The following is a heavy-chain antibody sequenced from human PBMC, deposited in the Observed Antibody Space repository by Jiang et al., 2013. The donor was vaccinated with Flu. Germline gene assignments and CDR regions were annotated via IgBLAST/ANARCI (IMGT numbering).Heavy chain of an antibody. J-gene: IGHJ6*02. CDR3: AKDSVAGYYYYGMDV. CDR1: GFTFSSYA. CDR2: ISGSGGST. D-gene: IGHD6-19*01. Sequence: RLSCAASGFTFSSYAMSWVRQAPGKGLEWVSAISGSGGSTYYADSVKGRFTISRDNSKNTLYLQMNSLRAEDTAVYYCAKDSVAGYYYYGMDVWGQGTTVTVSS. V-gene: IGHV3-23*01.